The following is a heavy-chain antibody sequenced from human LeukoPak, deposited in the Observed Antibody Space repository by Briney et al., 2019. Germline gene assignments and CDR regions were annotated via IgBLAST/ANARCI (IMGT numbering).Heavy chain of an antibody. CDR2: IRQDGSEK. V-gene: IGHV3-7*01. CDR1: EFTFSNYW. CDR3: VRDPPIAAGGTPPPRKSDY. Sequence: GGSLRLSCAASEFTFSNYWMSWVRQAPGKGLEWVANIRQDGSEKYYVDSVKGRFTISRDNAKNSLYLQMNSLRAEDTAVYYCVRDPPIAAGGTPPPRKSDYWGQGTLVTVSS. D-gene: IGHD6-13*01. J-gene: IGHJ4*02.